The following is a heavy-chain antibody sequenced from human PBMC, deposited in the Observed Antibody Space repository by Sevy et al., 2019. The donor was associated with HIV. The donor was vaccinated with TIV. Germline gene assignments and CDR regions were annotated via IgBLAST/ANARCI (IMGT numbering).Heavy chain of an antibody. D-gene: IGHD6-13*01. CDR3: ARERTRWQQLVEYYLGMDV. J-gene: IGHJ6*02. CDR1: GYTFNTYG. CDR2: ISSYYGNT. V-gene: IGHV1-18*01. Sequence: ASVKVSCKASGYTFNTYGISWVRQPPGQGLEWMGWISSYYGNTNFAQKFQGRVTMTTDTITNTAYMELTSLRSDDTAVYYCARERTRWQQLVEYYLGMDVWGQWTPVTVSS.